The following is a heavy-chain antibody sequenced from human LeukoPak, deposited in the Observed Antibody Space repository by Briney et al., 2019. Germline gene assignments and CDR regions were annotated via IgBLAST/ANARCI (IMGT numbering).Heavy chain of an antibody. D-gene: IGHD5-18*01. CDR3: ARDLSGVTGYTYGRGIDY. Sequence: GGSLRLSCAASGFTFSNYWIYWVRQVPGKGLVWVSRISPDGKDTSHADSVKGRFTISRDNAKNSLYLQMNSLRAEDTAVYYCARDLSGVTGYTYGRGIDYWGQGTLVTVSS. CDR1: GFTFSNYW. J-gene: IGHJ4*02. V-gene: IGHV3-74*01. CDR2: ISPDGKDT.